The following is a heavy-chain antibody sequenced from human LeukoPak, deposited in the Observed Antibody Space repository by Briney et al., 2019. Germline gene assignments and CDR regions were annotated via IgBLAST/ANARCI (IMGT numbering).Heavy chain of an antibody. CDR2: INWYGGSA. CDR1: GFTFDDYR. V-gene: IGHV3-20*04. CDR3: ARAFSSFWPIDY. D-gene: IGHD6-6*01. J-gene: IGHJ4*02. Sequence: PGGPLRLPCAASGFTFDDYRMSWVRHAPGKGLEWVSGINWYGGSAGYADSVKGRFTISRDNAKNSLYLQMNSLRAEDTALYYCARAFSSFWPIDYWGQGTLVTVSS.